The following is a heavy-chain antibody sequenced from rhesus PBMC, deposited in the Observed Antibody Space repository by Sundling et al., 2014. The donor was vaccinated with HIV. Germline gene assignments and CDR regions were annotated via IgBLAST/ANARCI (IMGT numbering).Heavy chain of an antibody. Sequence: EVRLVESGGGLVQPGGSLRLSCAASGFTFSTYGMSWVRQAPGKGLEWVSSISSASSYIYYADSVKGRFTISRDNAKNSLSLQMISLRAEDTAVYYCTSHYRGFFDFWGQGVLVTVSS. J-gene: IGHJ4*01. CDR2: ISSASSYI. CDR1: GFTFSTYG. D-gene: IGHD4-11*01. CDR3: TSHYRGFFDF. V-gene: IGHV3-136*01.